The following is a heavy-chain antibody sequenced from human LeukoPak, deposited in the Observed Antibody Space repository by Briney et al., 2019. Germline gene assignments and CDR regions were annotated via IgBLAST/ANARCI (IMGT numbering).Heavy chain of an antibody. CDR1: GYTLTELS. CDR3: ATVSYYYDSSGYQGYFQH. D-gene: IGHD3-22*01. V-gene: IGHV1-24*01. J-gene: IGHJ1*01. Sequence: ASVKVSCKVSGYTLTELSIHWVRQAPGKGLEWMGGFDPEDGETIYAQRFQGRVTMTEDTSTDTAYMELSSLRSGDAAVYYCATVSYYYDSSGYQGYFQHWGQGTLVTVSS. CDR2: FDPEDGET.